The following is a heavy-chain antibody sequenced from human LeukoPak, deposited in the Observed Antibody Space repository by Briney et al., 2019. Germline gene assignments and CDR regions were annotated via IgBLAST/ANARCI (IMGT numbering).Heavy chain of an antibody. CDR1: GYMFADYY. J-gene: IGHJ4*02. CDR3: ARSPAGVYQNDY. CDR2: INPKSAGT. Sequence: ASVKVSCKASGYMFADYYMRWVRQAPGQGLEWMGLINPKSAGTKYAQKFQGRVTMTRDTSISTAYLELSRLTSDDTAVYYCARSPAGVYQNDYWGQGTLVTVSS. V-gene: IGHV1-2*02. D-gene: IGHD2-8*01.